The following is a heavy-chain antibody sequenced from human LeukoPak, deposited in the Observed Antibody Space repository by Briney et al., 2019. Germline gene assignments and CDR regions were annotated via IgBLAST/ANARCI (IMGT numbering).Heavy chain of an antibody. Sequence: QPGGSLRLSCAASGFTFSSYAMSWVRQAPGKGLEWVSVISGSGGSTYYTDSVKGRFTISRDNSRNTLYLQMNSLRAEDTAIYYCAKDSYYYGSGSSYNYWGQGTLVTVSS. J-gene: IGHJ4*02. CDR3: AKDSYYYGSGSSYNY. D-gene: IGHD3-10*01. CDR2: ISGSGGST. CDR1: GFTFSSYA. V-gene: IGHV3-23*01.